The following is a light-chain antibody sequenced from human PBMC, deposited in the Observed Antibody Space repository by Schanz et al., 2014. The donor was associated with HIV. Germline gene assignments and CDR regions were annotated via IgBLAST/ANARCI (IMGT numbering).Light chain of an antibody. V-gene: IGLV2-14*03. CDR2: DVS. CDR1: SSNVGGYDY. Sequence: SALTQPASVSGSPGQSITISCTGTSSNVGGYDYVSWYQQHPGKAPKLIIYDVSNRPSGISYRFSGSKSGNTASLTISGLQAEEEGDYYCSSYTGANTLVVFRGGTKLTVL. CDR3: SSYTGANTLVV. J-gene: IGLJ2*01.